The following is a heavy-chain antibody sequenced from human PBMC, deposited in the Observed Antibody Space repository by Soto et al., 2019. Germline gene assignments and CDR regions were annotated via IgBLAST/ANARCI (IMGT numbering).Heavy chain of an antibody. CDR3: ARRGPGDYEFEADY. J-gene: IGHJ4*02. CDR2: VSGYTGDT. V-gene: IGHV1-18*01. Sequence: QVQLVQSGAEVKKPGASVKVSCKASGYTFASYGITWVRQAPGQGLEWMGWVSGYTGDTNYAQKFQGRVTMTTHTFTSTAHRELGSMRSDDTAVYYCARRGPGDYEFEADYWGQGTLVTVSS. D-gene: IGHD4-17*01. CDR1: GYTFASYG.